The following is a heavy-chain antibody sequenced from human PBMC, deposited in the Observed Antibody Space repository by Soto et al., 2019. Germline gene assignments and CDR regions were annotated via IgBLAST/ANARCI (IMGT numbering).Heavy chain of an antibody. CDR3: AREGYSSIPNREYYRMVV. V-gene: IGHV1-69*13. J-gene: IGHJ6*02. Sequence: SVKVSCEDSGGTFSSYAISWVRQAPGQGLEWMGGIIPIFGTANYAQKFQGRVTITADESTSTAYMELSSLRSEDTAVYYCAREGYSSIPNREYYRMVVWGQGTKFTACS. D-gene: IGHD6-13*01. CDR1: GGTFSSYA. CDR2: IIPIFGTA.